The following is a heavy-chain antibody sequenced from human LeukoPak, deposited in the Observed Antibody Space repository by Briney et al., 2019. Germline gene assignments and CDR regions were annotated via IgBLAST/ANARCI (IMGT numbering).Heavy chain of an antibody. D-gene: IGHD2-2*01. CDR1: GFTFSSYA. Sequence: GGSLRLSCAASGFTFSSYAMSWVRQAPGKGLEWVSAISGSGGSTYYADSVKGRFTISRDNSKNTLYLQVNSLRAEDTAVYYCAKAETNPSCSENWGQGTLVTVSS. CDR2: ISGSGGST. V-gene: IGHV3-23*01. CDR3: AKAETNPSCSEN. J-gene: IGHJ4*02.